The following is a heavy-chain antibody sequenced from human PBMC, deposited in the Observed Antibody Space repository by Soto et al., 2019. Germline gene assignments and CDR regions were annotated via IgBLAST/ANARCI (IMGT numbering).Heavy chain of an antibody. J-gene: IGHJ4*02. CDR2: IYHSGST. V-gene: IGHV4-4*02. CDR3: ARRPSYYDSSGYYRPHFDY. D-gene: IGHD3-22*01. CDR1: GGSISSSNW. Sequence: QVQLQESGPGLVKPSGTLSLTCAVSGGSISSSNWWSWVRQPPGKGLEWIGEIYHSGSTNYNPSLKSRVTISVDKSKNQFSLKLSSVTAADTAVYYCARRPSYYDSSGYYRPHFDYWGQGTLVTVSS.